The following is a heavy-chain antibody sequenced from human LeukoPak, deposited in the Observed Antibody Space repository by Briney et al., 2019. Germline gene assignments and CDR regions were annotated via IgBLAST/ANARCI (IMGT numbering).Heavy chain of an antibody. CDR3: ARGGTLDYDSSGYSDFDY. Sequence: SETLSLTCTVSGGSISSYYWSRIRQPAGKGLEWIGRIYTSGSTNYNPSLKSRVTMSVDTSKNQFSLKLSSVTAADTAVYYCARGGTLDYDSSGYSDFDYWGQGTLVTVSS. V-gene: IGHV4-4*07. CDR2: IYTSGST. CDR1: GGSISSYY. J-gene: IGHJ4*02. D-gene: IGHD3-22*01.